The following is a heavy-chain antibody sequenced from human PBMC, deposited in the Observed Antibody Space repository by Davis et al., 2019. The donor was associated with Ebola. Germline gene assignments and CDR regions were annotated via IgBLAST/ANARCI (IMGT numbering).Heavy chain of an antibody. D-gene: IGHD3-10*01. CDR2: ISYDGSNK. CDR3: ARARGVNITLLGGMDV. Sequence: PGGSLRLSCAASGFTFSSYGMHWVRQAPGKGLEWVAVISYDGSNKYYADSVKGRFTISRDNSKNTLYLQMNSLRAEDTAVYYCARARGVNITLLGGMDVWGQGTTVTVSS. J-gene: IGHJ6*02. V-gene: IGHV3-30*03. CDR1: GFTFSSYG.